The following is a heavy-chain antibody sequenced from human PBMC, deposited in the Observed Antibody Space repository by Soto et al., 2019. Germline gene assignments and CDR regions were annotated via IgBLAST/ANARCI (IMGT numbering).Heavy chain of an antibody. D-gene: IGHD3-22*01. CDR2: ISASGRT. J-gene: IGHJ5*02. CDR3: ARRDRSGFSYWLDT. V-gene: IGHV4-31*03. CDR1: GGSISDGYY. Sequence: SETLSLTCTVSGGSISDGYYWTWIRQHPGKGLEWIGSISASGRTSYNPSLKSRLTVTVDKSKSQFSLNLRSVTAADTAVYYCARRDRSGFSYWLDTWGPGTLVTVSS.